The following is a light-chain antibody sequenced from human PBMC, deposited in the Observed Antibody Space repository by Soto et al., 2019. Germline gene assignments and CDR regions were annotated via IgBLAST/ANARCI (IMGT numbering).Light chain of an antibody. CDR3: QHYNNWPPIT. J-gene: IGKJ5*01. V-gene: IGKV3-15*01. CDR1: QSVASN. Sequence: EIVMTQSPATLSVSPGERVTLSCRASQSVASNLAWYQQKPGQAPRLLIYGASTRASGVPARIGGSGSGTEFTLTITSLQSEDSAVYYCQHYNNWPPITFGQGTRLEIK. CDR2: GAS.